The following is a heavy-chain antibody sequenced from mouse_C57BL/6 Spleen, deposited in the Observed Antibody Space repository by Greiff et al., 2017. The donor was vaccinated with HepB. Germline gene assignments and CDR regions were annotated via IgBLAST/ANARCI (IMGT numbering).Heavy chain of an antibody. CDR1: GYAFSSYW. D-gene: IGHD1-1*01. Sequence: VKLVESGAELVKPGASVKISCKASGYAFSSYWMNWVKQRPGKGLEWIGQIYPGDGDTNYNGKFKGKATLTADKSSSTAYMQLSSLTSEDSAVYFCARTTPHYYGSSYFDYWGQGTTLTVSS. V-gene: IGHV1-80*01. CDR2: IYPGDGDT. CDR3: ARTTPHYYGSSYFDY. J-gene: IGHJ2*01.